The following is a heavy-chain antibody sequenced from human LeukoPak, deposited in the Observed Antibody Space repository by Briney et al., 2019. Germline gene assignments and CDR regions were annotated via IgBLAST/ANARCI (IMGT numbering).Heavy chain of an antibody. CDR1: GYTFTGYY. D-gene: IGHD3-3*01. CDR2: INPNSGGT. J-gene: IGHJ4*02. V-gene: IGHV1-2*02. CDR3: ARGVGSSYFGDYVFWYFDY. Sequence: ASVKVSCKASGYTFTGYYMHWVRQAPGQGLEWMGWINPNSGGTHYAQKFQGRDTMTRDTSISTAYMELSRLRSDDTAVYYCARGVGSSYFGDYVFWYFDYWGQGTLVTVSS.